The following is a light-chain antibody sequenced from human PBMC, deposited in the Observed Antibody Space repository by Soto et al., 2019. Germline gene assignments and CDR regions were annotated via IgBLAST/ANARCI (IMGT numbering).Light chain of an antibody. Sequence: DIRVTQSPATLSVSEGDRVTITCRASQTISTWMAWYQQKPGKAPKLLVYDASTLQSGVASRFSGSGSGTDFTLIISALQPHDSAAFSGYQSTKTYSPGMFGHGTKVAIK. CDR2: DAS. CDR1: QTISTW. V-gene: IGKV1-5*01. CDR3: YQSTKTYSPGM. J-gene: IGKJ1*01.